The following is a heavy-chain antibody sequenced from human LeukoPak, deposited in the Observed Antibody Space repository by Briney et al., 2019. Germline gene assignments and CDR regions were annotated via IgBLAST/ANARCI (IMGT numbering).Heavy chain of an antibody. Sequence: PVKVSCKASGGTFSSYAISWVRQAPGQGLEWMGGIIPIFGTANYAQKFQGRVTITADESTSTAYMELSSLRSEDTAVYYCARDGVEMATPYYFDYWGQGTLVTVSS. CDR1: GGTFSSYA. CDR2: IIPIFGTA. D-gene: IGHD5-24*01. J-gene: IGHJ4*02. CDR3: ARDGVEMATPYYFDY. V-gene: IGHV1-69*13.